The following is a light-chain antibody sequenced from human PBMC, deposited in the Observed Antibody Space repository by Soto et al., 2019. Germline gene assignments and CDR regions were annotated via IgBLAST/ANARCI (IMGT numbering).Light chain of an antibody. Sequence: QSVLTQPPSASGAPGQRVTISCTGSSSNIGAGNDVHWYQRLPGTAPKVIIYNNNNRPSGVPDRFSGSKSGTSASLAITGLQVEDEDDDYCQSYDSSLSGYYVFGTGTKLTVL. CDR3: QSYDSSLSGYYV. V-gene: IGLV1-40*01. CDR2: NNN. CDR1: SSNIGAGND. J-gene: IGLJ1*01.